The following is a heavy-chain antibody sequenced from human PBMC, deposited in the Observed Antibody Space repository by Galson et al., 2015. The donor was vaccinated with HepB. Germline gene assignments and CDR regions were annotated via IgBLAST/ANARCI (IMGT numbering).Heavy chain of an antibody. CDR2: ISYGGNDK. J-gene: IGHJ4*02. Sequence: SLRLSCAASGFRFSTYGMHWVRQAPGKGPEWVAFISYGGNDKYYAVSVKGRFTISRDNSKNTLYLQINSLRTEDTAVYYCASLKASYYYDSRPLNFFDYWGQGTLVTVSS. CDR3: ASLKASYYYDSRPLNFFDY. D-gene: IGHD3-22*01. CDR1: GFRFSTYG. V-gene: IGHV3-30*04.